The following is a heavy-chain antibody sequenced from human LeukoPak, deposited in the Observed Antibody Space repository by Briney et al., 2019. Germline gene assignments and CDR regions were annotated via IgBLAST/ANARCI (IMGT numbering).Heavy chain of an antibody. J-gene: IGHJ4*02. CDR1: GYTFTGYY. CDR3: ARDRSPSYSSGWFIDY. V-gene: IGHV1-2*02. CDR2: INPNSGGT. D-gene: IGHD6-19*01. Sequence: ASVKVSCKASGYTFTGYYMHWVRQAPGQGLEWMGWINPNSGGTNYAQKFQGRVTMTRDTSISTAYMELSRLRSDDTAVYYCARDRSPSYSSGWFIDYWGQGTLVTVSS.